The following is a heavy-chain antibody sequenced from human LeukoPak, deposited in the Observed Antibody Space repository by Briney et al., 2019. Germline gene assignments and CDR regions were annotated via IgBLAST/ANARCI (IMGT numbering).Heavy chain of an antibody. D-gene: IGHD3-16*02. CDR3: ARAVITFGGVIATDAFDI. J-gene: IGHJ3*02. V-gene: IGHV1-3*03. CDR2: INAGNGNT. Sequence: GASVKVSCKASGYTFTSYAMHWVRQAPGQRLEWMGWINAGNGNTKYSQEFQGRVTITRDTSASIAYMELSSLRSEDMAVYYCARAVITFGGVIATDAFDIWGQGTMVTVSS. CDR1: GYTFTSYA.